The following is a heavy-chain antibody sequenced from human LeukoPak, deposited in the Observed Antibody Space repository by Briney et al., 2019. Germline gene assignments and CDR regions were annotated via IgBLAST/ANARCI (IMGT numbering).Heavy chain of an antibody. Sequence: PSQTLSLTCTVSGGSISSGSYYWSWIRQPAGKGLEWIGRIYTSGSTNHNPSLKSRVTISVDTSKNQFSLKLSSVTAADTAVYYCARAPTRGYYYYMDVWGKGTTVTVSS. CDR3: ARAPTRGYYYYMDV. V-gene: IGHV4-61*02. J-gene: IGHJ6*03. CDR2: IYTSGST. CDR1: GGSISSGSYY. D-gene: IGHD4-11*01.